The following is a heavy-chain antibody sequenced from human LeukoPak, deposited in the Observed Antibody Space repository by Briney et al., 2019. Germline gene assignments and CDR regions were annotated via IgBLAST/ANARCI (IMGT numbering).Heavy chain of an antibody. D-gene: IGHD2-15*01. CDR1: GCIFAGYY. Sequence: GASVKVSCKASGCIFAGYYMHWVPQAPGQGLEWMGWINPNTGGASYAQKFQGRVTMTRDTSISTAYMDLSRLTSDDTAVYFCARDTARLGGWTDYWGQGTLVTVSS. CDR2: INPNTGGA. J-gene: IGHJ4*02. CDR3: ARDTARLGGWTDY. V-gene: IGHV1-2*02.